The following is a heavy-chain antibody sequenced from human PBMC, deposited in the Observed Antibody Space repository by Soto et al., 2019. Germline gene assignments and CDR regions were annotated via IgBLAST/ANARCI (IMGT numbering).Heavy chain of an antibody. J-gene: IGHJ3*02. D-gene: IGHD2-21*02. V-gene: IGHV5-51*01. CDR3: ARPIRGGDFNDAFDI. CDR1: GYSFTSYW. Sequence: GESLKISCKGSGYSFTSYWIGWVRQMHGKGLEWMGIIYPGDSDTRYSPSFQGQVTISADKSISTAYLQWSSLKASDTAMYYCARPIRGGDFNDAFDIRGQGTMVTVSS. CDR2: IYPGDSDT.